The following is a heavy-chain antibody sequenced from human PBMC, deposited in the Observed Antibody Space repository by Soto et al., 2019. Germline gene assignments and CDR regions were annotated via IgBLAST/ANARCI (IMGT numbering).Heavy chain of an antibody. V-gene: IGHV3-9*01. Sequence: GGSLRLSCAASGFTFDDYAMHWVRQAPGKGLEWVSGISWNSGSIGYADSVKGRFTISRDNAKNSLYLQMNSLRAEDTALYYCAKDTGSRYYYYGMDAWGQGTTVTVSS. CDR2: ISWNSGSI. CDR3: AKDTGSRYYYYGMDA. CDR1: GFTFDDYA. D-gene: IGHD3-10*01. J-gene: IGHJ6*02.